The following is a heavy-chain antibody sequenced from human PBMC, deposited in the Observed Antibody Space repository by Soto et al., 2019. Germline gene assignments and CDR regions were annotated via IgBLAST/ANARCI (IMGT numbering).Heavy chain of an antibody. CDR3: ASAQGYSSSWTGPFFDY. J-gene: IGHJ4*02. CDR1: GYTFTSYY. D-gene: IGHD6-13*01. CDR2: INPSGGST. V-gene: IGHV1-46*01. Sequence: ASVKVSCKASGYTFTSYYMHWVRQAPGQGLEWMGIINPSGGSTSYAQKFQGRVTMTRDTSTSTVYMELSSLRSEDTAVYYCASAQGYSSSWTGPFFDYWGQGTLVTVS.